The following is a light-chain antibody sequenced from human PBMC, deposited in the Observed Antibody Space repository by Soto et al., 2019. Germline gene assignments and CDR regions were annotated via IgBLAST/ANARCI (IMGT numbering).Light chain of an antibody. Sequence: EIVLTQSPATLSLSPGERATLSCRASQSVSSYLAWYQQKPGQAPRLLIYDASNRATGIPARFSGSGSGTDFPLTISSLEPEDFAVYYCQQRSNWPPLTFGGGTNVEIK. CDR2: DAS. J-gene: IGKJ4*01. CDR1: QSVSSY. V-gene: IGKV3-11*01. CDR3: QQRSNWPPLT.